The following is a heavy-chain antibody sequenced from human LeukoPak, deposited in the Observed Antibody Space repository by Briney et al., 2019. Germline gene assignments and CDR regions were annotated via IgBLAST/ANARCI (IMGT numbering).Heavy chain of an antibody. V-gene: IGHV2-70*11. CDR3: ARLRPSTRTVFDY. CDR1: GFSLSTGGMC. Sequence: SGPALVKPTQTLTLTCTLSGFSLSTGGMCVSWIRQPPGKALEWLARIDWDDDKYYSASLKTRLTISKDTSKNQVVLTMANMDPVDTATYFCARLRPSTRTVFDYWGQGTLVTVSS. J-gene: IGHJ4*02. D-gene: IGHD4-17*01. CDR2: IDWDDDK.